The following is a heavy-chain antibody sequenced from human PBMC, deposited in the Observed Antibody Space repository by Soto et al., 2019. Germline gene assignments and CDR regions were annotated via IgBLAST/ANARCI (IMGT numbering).Heavy chain of an antibody. J-gene: IGHJ4*02. CDR2: IYPGDSDT. D-gene: IGHD3-22*01. Sequence: GESLKISCKGSGYTFTDYWIGWVRQMPGQGPEWMGIIYPGDSDTRYSPSFQGQVTISADRSISTAYLQWSSLKASDTAMYYCASAPNGGYQGYWGQGTLFTVSS. CDR1: GYTFTDYW. V-gene: IGHV5-51*01. CDR3: ASAPNGGYQGY.